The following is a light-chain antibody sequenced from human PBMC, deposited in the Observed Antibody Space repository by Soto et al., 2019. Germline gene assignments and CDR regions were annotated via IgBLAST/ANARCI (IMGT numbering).Light chain of an antibody. CDR1: QSVINNY. Sequence: EIVLTQSPGTLSLSPWERATLSCRASQSVINNYLAWYQQKPGQAPRLLIYGASNRATGIPDRFSGSGSGTEFTLNISRLEPEDFAVYYCQQYGSSGTVGQGTKVDIK. CDR2: GAS. V-gene: IGKV3-20*01. J-gene: IGKJ1*01. CDR3: QQYGSSGT.